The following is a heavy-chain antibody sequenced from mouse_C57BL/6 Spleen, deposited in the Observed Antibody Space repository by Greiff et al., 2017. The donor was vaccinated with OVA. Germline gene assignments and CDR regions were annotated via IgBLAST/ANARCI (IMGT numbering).Heavy chain of an antibody. J-gene: IGHJ2*01. Sequence: VQLQQSGPELVKPGASVKMSCKASGYTFTDYNMHWVKQSPGQSLEWIGYINPNNGGTSYNQKFKGKATLTADKSSSTAYMELRSLTSEDSAVDYCARGSAGAWWGQGTTVTVSS. CDR3: ARGSAGAW. CDR1: GYTFTDYN. CDR2: INPNNGGT. D-gene: IGHD4-1*01. V-gene: IGHV1-22*01.